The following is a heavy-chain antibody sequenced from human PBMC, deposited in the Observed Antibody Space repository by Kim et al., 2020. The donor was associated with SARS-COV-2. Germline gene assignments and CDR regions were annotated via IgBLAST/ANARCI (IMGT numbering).Heavy chain of an antibody. V-gene: IGHV3-43*02. CDR2: ISGDGGST. D-gene: IGHD6-13*01. Sequence: GGSLRLSCAASGFTFDDYAMHWVRQAPGKGLEWVSLISGDGGSTYYADSVKGRFTISRDNSKNSLYLQMNSLRTEDTALYYCAKDLGSWYLAWGPWLGMDVWGQGTTVTVSS. CDR1: GFTFDDYA. J-gene: IGHJ6*02. CDR3: AKDLGSWYLAWGPWLGMDV.